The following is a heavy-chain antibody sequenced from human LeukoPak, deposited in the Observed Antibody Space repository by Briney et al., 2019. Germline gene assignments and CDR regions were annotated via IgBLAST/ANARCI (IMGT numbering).Heavy chain of an antibody. Sequence: ARRSPRPSSSSTGQTLSSYWLSSVRQAPGKGLEWVANIKQDGSEKYYVDSVKGRFTISRDNAKNSLYLQMNSLRAEDTVVSYCAMGVLVLDYWGQGPLVTVSS. J-gene: IGHJ4*02. V-gene: IGHV3-7*04. CDR1: GQTLSSYW. CDR2: IKQDGSEK. CDR3: AMGVLVLDY.